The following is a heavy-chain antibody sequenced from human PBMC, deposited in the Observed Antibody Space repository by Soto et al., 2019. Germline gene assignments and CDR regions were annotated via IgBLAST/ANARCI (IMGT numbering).Heavy chain of an antibody. CDR1: SGSISSSNW. V-gene: IGHV4-4*02. CDR2: IYHSGST. J-gene: IGHJ4*02. Sequence: QVQLQESGPGLVKPSGTLSLTCAVSSGSISSSNWWSWVRQPPGKGLEWIGEIYHSGSTNYNPSLKSRVTISVDKSKTQFSLKLSSLTAADTAVYYCARAVAVAAPSSGFDYWGQGTLVTVSS. CDR3: ARAVAVAAPSSGFDY. D-gene: IGHD6-19*01.